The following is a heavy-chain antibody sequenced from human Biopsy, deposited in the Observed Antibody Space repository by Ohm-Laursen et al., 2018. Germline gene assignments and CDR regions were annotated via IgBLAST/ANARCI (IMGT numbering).Heavy chain of an antibody. Sequence: ASVNVSCKVSSYTLTDYNIHWMRQAPGQGLECRGDINCKTGATNYAQKFQGTVTITRDTSISTAYLALGSLRSADTAIYYCARDPLNVHKHFDYWGQGALVTVSS. CDR2: INCKTGAT. D-gene: IGHD1-1*01. CDR3: ARDPLNVHKHFDY. CDR1: SYTLTDYN. V-gene: IGHV1-2*02. J-gene: IGHJ4*02.